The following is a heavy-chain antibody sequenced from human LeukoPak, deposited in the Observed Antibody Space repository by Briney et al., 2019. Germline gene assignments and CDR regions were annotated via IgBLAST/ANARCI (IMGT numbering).Heavy chain of an antibody. CDR2: INHSGST. J-gene: IGHJ3*02. CDR1: GGSFSGYY. CDR3: AKDSRNAFDI. D-gene: IGHD3-22*01. Sequence: SETLSLTCAVYGGSFSGYYWTWIRQSPGKGLEWIGEINHSGSTNYNPSLMSRVTISVDTSKNQFSLKLSSVTAADTAVYYCAKDSRNAFDIWGQGTMVTVPS. V-gene: IGHV4-34*01.